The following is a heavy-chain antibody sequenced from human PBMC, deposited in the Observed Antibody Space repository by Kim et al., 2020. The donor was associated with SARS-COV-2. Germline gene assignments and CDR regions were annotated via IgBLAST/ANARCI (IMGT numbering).Heavy chain of an antibody. Sequence: GESLKISCNGSGYSFTTYWIGWVRQMPGKGPEWRALIYPGDSDTRYGPSSQGQVTISVDKCISTAYLQWSSLKASDTAMDYCSSVGYSDSSKFDYWGRG. V-gene: IGHV5-51*01. CDR1: GYSFTTYW. CDR3: SSVGYSDSSKFDY. J-gene: IGHJ4*02. CDR2: IYPGDSDT. D-gene: IGHD1-26*01.